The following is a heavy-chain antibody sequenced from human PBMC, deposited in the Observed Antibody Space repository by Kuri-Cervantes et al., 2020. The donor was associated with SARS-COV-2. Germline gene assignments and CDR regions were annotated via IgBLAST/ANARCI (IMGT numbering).Heavy chain of an antibody. V-gene: IGHV1-2*02. Sequence: ASVKVSCKASGYTFTGYYMHWVGQAPGQGLEWMGWINPNSGGTNYAQKFQGRVTMTRDTSISTAYMELSRLRSDDTAVYYCARAAEGRYYFDYWGQGTLVTVSS. J-gene: IGHJ4*02. CDR2: INPNSGGT. CDR1: GYTFTGYY. CDR3: ARAAEGRYYFDY.